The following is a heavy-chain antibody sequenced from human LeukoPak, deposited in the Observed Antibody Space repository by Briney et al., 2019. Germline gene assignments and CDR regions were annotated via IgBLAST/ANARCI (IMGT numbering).Heavy chain of an antibody. Sequence: GASGKVSCKASGYSFTNYDINWVRQATGQGLEWMGWMNPKSGDTGYSQKFQGRVTMTRDTSISTAYMELSRLRSDDTAVYCCARDILGYGGNIGYFQHWGQGTLVTVSS. D-gene: IGHD4-23*01. CDR1: GYSFTNYD. V-gene: IGHV1-8*02. CDR2: MNPKSGDT. J-gene: IGHJ1*01. CDR3: ARDILGYGGNIGYFQH.